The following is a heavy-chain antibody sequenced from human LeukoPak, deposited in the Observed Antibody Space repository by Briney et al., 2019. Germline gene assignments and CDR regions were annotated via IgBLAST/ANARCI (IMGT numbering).Heavy chain of an antibody. Sequence: PGGSLRLSCAGPGFMFHDYAIHWVRHAPGKGLEWVSLISGDGGSTFYADSVKGRFTISRDNSKNSLYLQMNSLRSDDPALYYCARESESSGWYYYWGQGTLVPAPS. V-gene: IGHV3-43*02. D-gene: IGHD6-19*01. J-gene: IGHJ4*02. CDR1: GFMFHDYA. CDR2: ISGDGGST. CDR3: ARESESSGWYYY.